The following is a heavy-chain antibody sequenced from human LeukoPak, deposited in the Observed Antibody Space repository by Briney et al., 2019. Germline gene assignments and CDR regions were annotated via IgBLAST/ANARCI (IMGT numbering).Heavy chain of an antibody. CDR3: VKDQGSTGAYDS. CDR2: VQRDGIRE. Sequence: GGSLRLSCAASGFSFSTYAMDWVRQAPGQGLQWVAFVQRDGIRESYYEDSVKGRFTISRDKSRNTLYLEMNSLRVEDTAVYYCVKDQGSTGAYDSWGQGTLVTVSS. J-gene: IGHJ4*02. V-gene: IGHV3-30*02. CDR1: GFSFSTYA. D-gene: IGHD2-8*02.